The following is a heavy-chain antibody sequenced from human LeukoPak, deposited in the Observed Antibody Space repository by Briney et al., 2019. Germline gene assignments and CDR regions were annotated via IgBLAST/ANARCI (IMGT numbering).Heavy chain of an antibody. J-gene: IGHJ4*02. Sequence: KPGGSLRLSCAASGFTFSDYYMSWIRQAPGKGLEWVSSISSGRNYIYYADSVKGRFTISRDNAKNSLYLQMNSLRAEGTAVYFCARGSNSGHPDCWGQGTLVTVSS. CDR2: ISSGRNYI. CDR1: GFTFSDYY. CDR3: ARGSNSGHPDC. V-gene: IGHV3-11*06. D-gene: IGHD6-19*01.